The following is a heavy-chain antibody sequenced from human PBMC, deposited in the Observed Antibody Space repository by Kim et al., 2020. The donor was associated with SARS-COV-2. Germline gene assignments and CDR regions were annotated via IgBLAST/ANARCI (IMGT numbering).Heavy chain of an antibody. V-gene: IGHV3-11*01. CDR1: GVMFNEYY. Sequence: GGSLRLSCVDSGVMFNEYYMTWVRQAPGKGPEWISHISNTGSTIFYADSVKGRFTVSRDNAKNSLYLQMDSLRAEDTAIYYCVRDKRIFCTGYTCYPRYWGQGTLVTVSS. D-gene: IGHD2-8*02. J-gene: IGHJ4*02. CDR2: ISNTGSTI. CDR3: VRDKRIFCTGYTCYPRY.